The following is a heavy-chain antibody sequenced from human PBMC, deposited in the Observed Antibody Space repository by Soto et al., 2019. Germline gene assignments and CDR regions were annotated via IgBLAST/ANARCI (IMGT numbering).Heavy chain of an antibody. CDR2: IYPGDSDT. J-gene: IGHJ6*02. D-gene: IGHD1-20*01. CDR3: ARNGGYNTTPSLYYYYYGMDV. Sequence: PGESLKISCKGSGYSFISYWIGWVRQMPWKGLEWMGIIYPGDSDTRYSPSFQGQVTISADKSISTAYLQWSSLKASDTAMYYCARNGGYNTTPSLYYYYYGMDVWGQGTTVTVSS. CDR1: GYSFISYW. V-gene: IGHV5-51*01.